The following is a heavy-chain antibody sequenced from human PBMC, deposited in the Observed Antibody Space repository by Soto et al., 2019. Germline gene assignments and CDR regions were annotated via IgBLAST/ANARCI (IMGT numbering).Heavy chain of an antibody. D-gene: IGHD3-10*01. CDR1: GGSISNSNYY. CDR2: IYYSGNT. J-gene: IGHJ6*03. CDR3: ARRNYYGWGRGEYYYMYV. V-gene: IGHV4-39*07. Sequence: PSETLSLTCTVSGGSISNSNYYWGWVRQPPGKGLEWIGSIYYSGNTYNNPSLKSRVTISVDTSKNQFSLKLSSVTAADTAVYYCARRNYYGWGRGEYYYMYVWGKGTTVTVSS.